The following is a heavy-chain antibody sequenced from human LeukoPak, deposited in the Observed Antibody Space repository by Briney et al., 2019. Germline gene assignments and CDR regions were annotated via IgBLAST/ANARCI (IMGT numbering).Heavy chain of an antibody. D-gene: IGHD5-24*01. J-gene: IGHJ1*01. CDR1: GFIFSNAW. Sequence: PGESLRLSCAASGFIFSNAWMNWVRQAPGKGLEWVGHIKSKTDGGTTDYAAPVKGRFTISRDDSKNTLYLQMNSLKTEDTAVYYCIRYGYNLAEYYQHWGQGTLVTVSS. V-gene: IGHV3-15*07. CDR3: IRYGYNLAEYYQH. CDR2: IKSKTDGGTT.